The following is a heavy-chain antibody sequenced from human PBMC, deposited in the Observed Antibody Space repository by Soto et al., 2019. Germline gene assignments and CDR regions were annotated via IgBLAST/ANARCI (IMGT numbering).Heavy chain of an antibody. J-gene: IGHJ4*02. CDR3: AGGPYHIDY. CDR2: ILSDGSNK. CDR1: GFTFSNYG. V-gene: IGHV3-33*01. D-gene: IGHD1-26*01. Sequence: QVQLVESGGDVVQPGMSLRLSCAASGFTFSNYGMHWDRHSPGKGLAWVAAILSDGSNKYSADSVKGRFSISRDNSKNTRYLQKNSLSAEDTAVYYCAGGPYHIDYCGQGTQVTAPS.